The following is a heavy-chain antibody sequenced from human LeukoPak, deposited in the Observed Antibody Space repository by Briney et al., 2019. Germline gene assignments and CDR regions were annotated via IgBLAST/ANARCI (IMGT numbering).Heavy chain of an antibody. V-gene: IGHV3-48*01. CDR1: GFTFSSYS. Sequence: GGSLRLSCAASGFTFSSYSMNWVRQAPGKGLEWVSYISSSSSTIYYADSVKGRFTISRDNAKNSLYLQMNSLRAEDTAVYYCARNRLIRITMVRGVHPPDYWGQGTLVTVSS. J-gene: IGHJ4*02. D-gene: IGHD3-10*01. CDR2: ISSSSSTI. CDR3: ARNRLIRITMVRGVHPPDY.